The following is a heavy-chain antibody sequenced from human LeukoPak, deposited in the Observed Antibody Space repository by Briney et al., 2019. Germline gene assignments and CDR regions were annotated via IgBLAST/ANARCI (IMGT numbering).Heavy chain of an antibody. D-gene: IGHD2-15*01. CDR1: GFTFSSYA. CDR3: ARAGYCSGGSCYLSYFDY. J-gene: IGHJ4*02. CDR2: ISYDGSNK. V-gene: IGHV3-30*04. Sequence: GGSLRLSCAASGFTFSSYAMHWVRQAPGKGLEWVAVISYDGSNKYYADSVKGRFTISRDNSKNTLYLQMNSLRSEDTAVYYCARAGYCSGGSCYLSYFDYWGQGTLVTVSS.